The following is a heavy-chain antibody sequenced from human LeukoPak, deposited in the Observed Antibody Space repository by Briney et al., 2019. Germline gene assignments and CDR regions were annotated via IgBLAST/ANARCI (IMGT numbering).Heavy chain of an antibody. V-gene: IGHV1-46*01. J-gene: IGHJ4*02. CDR2: INPSGGST. CDR1: GYTFTSYY. CDR3: ARGVGTEEDGIRMIFGLNY. D-gene: IGHD3/OR15-3a*01. Sequence: ASVKVSCKASGYTFTSYYMHWVRQAPGQRLEWMGIINPSGGSTSYAQKFQGRVTMTRDTSTSTVYMELSSLRSEDTAVYYCARGVGTEEDGIRMIFGLNYWGQGTLVTVSS.